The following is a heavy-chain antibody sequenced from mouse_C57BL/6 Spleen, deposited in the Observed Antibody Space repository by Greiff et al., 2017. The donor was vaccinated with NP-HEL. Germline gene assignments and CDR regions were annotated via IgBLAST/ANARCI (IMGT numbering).Heavy chain of an antibody. CDR2: INYDGSST. CDR1: GFTFSDYY. D-gene: IGHD2-4*01. V-gene: IGHV5-16*01. CDR3: AREGVYYDYGD. J-gene: IGHJ4*01. Sequence: EVMLVESEGGLVQPGSSMKLSCTASGFTFSDYYMAWVRQVPEKGLEWVANINYDGSSTYYLDSLKSRFIISRDNAKNILYLHMSSLKSEDTATYYCAREGVYYDYGDWGQGTSVTVSS.